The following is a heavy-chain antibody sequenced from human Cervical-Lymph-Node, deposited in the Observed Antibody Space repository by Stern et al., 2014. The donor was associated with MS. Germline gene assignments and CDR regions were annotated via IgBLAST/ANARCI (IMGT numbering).Heavy chain of an antibody. CDR2: IYPADSDT. Sequence: EDQLVESGAEVKKPGESLKISCRTSGYTFSNFWIGWVRQMPGKGLEWMGVIYPADSDTTYSPSFQGEVTISADESISTAYLQWRSVKASDTAMYYCVRRRDSAGYDTFDLWGQGTMLIVSS. V-gene: IGHV5-51*01. J-gene: IGHJ3*01. D-gene: IGHD3-22*01. CDR1: GYTFSNFW. CDR3: VRRRDSAGYDTFDL.